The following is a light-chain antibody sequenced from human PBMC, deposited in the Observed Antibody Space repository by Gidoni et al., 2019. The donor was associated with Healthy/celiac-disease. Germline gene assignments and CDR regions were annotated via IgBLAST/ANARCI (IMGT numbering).Light chain of an antibody. J-gene: IGKJ1*01. CDR1: QSISSG. Sequence: DIQMIQSPSTLSASVGDRVTSTSRASQSISSGCAWYQQKPGKAPKLLIYDASILESGIPSRFSGSGSGTEFTLTISSLQPDDFATYYCQQYSSYSRTFXQXTKVEIK. V-gene: IGKV1-5*01. CDR3: QQYSSYSRT. CDR2: DAS.